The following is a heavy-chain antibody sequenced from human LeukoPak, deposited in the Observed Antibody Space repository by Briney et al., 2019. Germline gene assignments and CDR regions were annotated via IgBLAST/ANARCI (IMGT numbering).Heavy chain of an antibody. CDR3: AREDILTGFDY. D-gene: IGHD3-9*01. V-gene: IGHV3-53*01. CDR1: GFTVSSNY. Sequence: GGSLRLSCAASGFTVSSNYMSWVRQAPGKGLEWVSVIYSGGSTYYADSVKGRFTISRDNSKNTLYLQMNSLRAEDTAVYYCAREDILTGFDYWGQGTLVTVSS. J-gene: IGHJ4*02. CDR2: IYSGGST.